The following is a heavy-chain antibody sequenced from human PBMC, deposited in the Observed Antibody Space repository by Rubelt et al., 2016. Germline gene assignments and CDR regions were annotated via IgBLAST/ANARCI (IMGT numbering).Heavy chain of an antibody. Sequence: GGGVVQPGRSLRLSCAASGFTFSSYAMHWVRQAPGKGLEWAAVISYDGSNKYYADSVKGRFTISRDNSKNTLYLQMNSLRAEDTAVYYCARVEASSSAYYYYYYGMDVWGQGTTVTVSS. D-gene: IGHD6-6*01. CDR2: ISYDGSNK. J-gene: IGHJ6*02. CDR3: ARVEASSSAYYYYYYGMDV. V-gene: IGHV3-30*04. CDR1: GFTFSSYA.